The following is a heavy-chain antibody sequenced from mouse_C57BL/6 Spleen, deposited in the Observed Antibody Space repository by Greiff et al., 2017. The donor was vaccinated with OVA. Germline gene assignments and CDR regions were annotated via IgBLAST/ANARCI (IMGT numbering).Heavy chain of an antibody. CDR3: ASDYGYYVLAY. D-gene: IGHD2-1*01. Sequence: VQLVESGPELVKPGASVKLSCKASGYTFTSYDINWVKQRPGQGLEWIGWIYPRDGSTKYNEQFKGKATLTVDTSSSTAYMELHSLTSEDSAVYFCASDYGYYVLAYWGQVTLVTVSA. V-gene: IGHV1-85*01. J-gene: IGHJ3*01. CDR2: IYPRDGST. CDR1: GYTFTSYD.